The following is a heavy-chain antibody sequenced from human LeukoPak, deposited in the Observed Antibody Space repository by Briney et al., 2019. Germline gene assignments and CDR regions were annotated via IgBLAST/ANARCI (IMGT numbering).Heavy chain of an antibody. J-gene: IGHJ4*01. Sequence: GGSLRLSCVGSGFSLSDYWMHWVRQTPGKGQMWVSRITSDGSTTWYADSVKGRFTVSRDNAKNTLFLEMNSLRDEDTAVYYCAGDYIWGRLFWGQGTLVTVSS. D-gene: IGHD3-16*01. CDR1: GFSLSDYW. V-gene: IGHV3-74*01. CDR3: AGDYIWGRLF. CDR2: ITSDGSTT.